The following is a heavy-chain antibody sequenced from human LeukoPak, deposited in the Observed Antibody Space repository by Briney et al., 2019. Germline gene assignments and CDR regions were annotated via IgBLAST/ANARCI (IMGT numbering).Heavy chain of an antibody. J-gene: IGHJ3*02. D-gene: IGHD3-10*01. CDR1: GGTFSSYA. CDR3: ARVKPLGYGSEDAFDI. Sequence: ASVKVSCKASGGTFSSYAISWVRQAPGQGLEWMGRIIPILGIANYAQKFQGRVTITADKSTSTAYMELSSLRSEDTAVYYCARVKPLGYGSEDAFDIWGQGTMVTVSS. V-gene: IGHV1-69*04. CDR2: IIPILGIA.